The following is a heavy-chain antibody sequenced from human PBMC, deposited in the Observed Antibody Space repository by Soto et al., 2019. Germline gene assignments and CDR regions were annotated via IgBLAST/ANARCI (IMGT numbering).Heavy chain of an antibody. Sequence: SETLSLTCSVSGGSINNYYWSWIRQTPGKGLEWIGYISYTGSTNYNPSLRSRVAISLDTSKTQFSLRLRFVTAADTAAYYCARSLESSGHYSAYGWFDPWGQGTLVTVSS. J-gene: IGHJ5*02. V-gene: IGHV4-59*01. CDR3: ARSLESSGHYSAYGWFDP. CDR1: GGSINNYY. CDR2: ISYTGST. D-gene: IGHD3-22*01.